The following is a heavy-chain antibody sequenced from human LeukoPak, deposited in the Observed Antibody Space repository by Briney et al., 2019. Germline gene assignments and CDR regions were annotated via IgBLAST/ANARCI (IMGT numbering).Heavy chain of an antibody. Sequence: GGSLRLCCAASGVAFSTYWMYLVRQAPGKGLEWVGNINQDGSVKHYVDSVRGRFTISRDNARNSVYLQMSALRVEDTAVYYCTRDFVFWGQGSLVTASS. CDR1: GVAFSTYW. D-gene: IGHD3-3*01. CDR2: INQDGSVK. J-gene: IGHJ4*02. V-gene: IGHV3-7*01. CDR3: TRDFVF.